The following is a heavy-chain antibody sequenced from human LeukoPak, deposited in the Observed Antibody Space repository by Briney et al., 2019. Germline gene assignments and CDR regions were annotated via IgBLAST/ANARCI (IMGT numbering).Heavy chain of an antibody. CDR1: GYTFTSYD. CDR3: ARGRFRYCSGGSCRYGMDV. D-gene: IGHD2-15*01. Sequence: ASVKVSCKASGYTFTSYDIYWVRQATGQGLEWMGWMNPNSGNTGYAQKFQGRVTMTRNTSISTAYMELSSLRSEDTAVYYCARGRFRYCSGGSCRYGMDVWGQGTTVTVSS. J-gene: IGHJ6*02. V-gene: IGHV1-8*01. CDR2: MNPNSGNT.